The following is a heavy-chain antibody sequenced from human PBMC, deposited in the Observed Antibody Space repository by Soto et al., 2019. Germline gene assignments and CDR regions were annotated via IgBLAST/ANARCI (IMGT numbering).Heavy chain of an antibody. V-gene: IGHV1-46*03. J-gene: IGHJ3*02. CDR2: INPSGGST. D-gene: IGHD3-16*01. Sequence: ASVKVSCKASGYTFTSYYMHWVRQAPGQGLEWMGIINPSGGSTSYAQKFQGRVTMTRDTSTSTVYMELSSLRSEDTAVYYCARVTFLQMGMAGAFDIWGQGTMVTVSS. CDR3: ARVTFLQMGMAGAFDI. CDR1: GYTFTSYY.